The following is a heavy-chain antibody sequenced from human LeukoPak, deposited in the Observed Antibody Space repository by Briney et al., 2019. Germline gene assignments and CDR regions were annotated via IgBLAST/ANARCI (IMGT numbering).Heavy chain of an antibody. J-gene: IGHJ4*02. V-gene: IGHV3-23*01. CDR3: AKDHHCSSTSCYVPFDY. CDR1: GFTFSSYA. Sequence: GGSLRLSCAASGFTFSSYAMSWVRQAPGKGLEWVSAISGSGGSTYYADSVKGRFTISRDNSKNTLYLQMNSLRAEDTAVYYCAKDHHCSSTSCYVPFDYWGQGTLVTVSS. CDR2: ISGSGGST. D-gene: IGHD2-2*01.